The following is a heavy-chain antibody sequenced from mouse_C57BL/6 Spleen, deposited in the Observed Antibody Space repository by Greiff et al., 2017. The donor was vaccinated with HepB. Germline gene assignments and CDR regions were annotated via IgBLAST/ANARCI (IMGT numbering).Heavy chain of an antibody. CDR1: GFTFSDYG. CDR2: ISSGSSTI. Sequence: EVKLQQSGGGLVKPGGSLKLSCAASGFTFSDYGMHWVRQAPEKGLEWVAYISSGSSTIYYADTVKGRFTISRDNAKNTLFLQMTSLRSEDTAMYYCARDDYDENWFAYWGQGTLVTVSA. J-gene: IGHJ3*01. CDR3: ARDDYDENWFAY. D-gene: IGHD2-4*01. V-gene: IGHV5-17*01.